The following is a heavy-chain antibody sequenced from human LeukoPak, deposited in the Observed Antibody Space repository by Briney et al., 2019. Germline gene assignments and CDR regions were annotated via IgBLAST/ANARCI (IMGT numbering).Heavy chain of an antibody. D-gene: IGHD1-1*01. CDR2: INPSGGST. V-gene: IGHV1-46*01. Sequence: ASVTVSCKASGYTFTSYYMHWVRQAPGQGLEWMGIINPSGGSTSYAQKFQGRVTMTRDTSTSTVYMELSSLRSEDTAVYYCARESGTAAPIDIWGQGTMVTVSS. J-gene: IGHJ3*02. CDR1: GYTFTSYY. CDR3: ARESGTAAPIDI.